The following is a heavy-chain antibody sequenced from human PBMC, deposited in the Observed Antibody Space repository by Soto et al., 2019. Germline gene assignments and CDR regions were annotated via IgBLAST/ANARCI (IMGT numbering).Heavy chain of an antibody. J-gene: IGHJ6*04. CDR1: GGTLSSYA. CDR3: ANYGSGSDYTRTVLICGMVV. V-gene: IGHV1-69*13. CDR2: IIPIFGTA. D-gene: IGHD3-10*01. Sequence: SVKVSCKASGGTLSSYAISWVRQAPGEGLEWMGGIIPIFGTANYAQKFQGRVTITADESTSTAYMELSSLRSEDPAVYYCANYGSGSDYTRTVLICGMVVWGKGTMVTVSS.